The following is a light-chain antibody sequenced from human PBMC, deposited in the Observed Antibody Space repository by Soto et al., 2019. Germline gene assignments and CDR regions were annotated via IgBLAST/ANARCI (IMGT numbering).Light chain of an antibody. Sequence: QSVLTQPPSASATPGQTVTISCSGRYSNIGSNFVSWYQRLPGTAPKLLIYSINQRPSGVPDRFSGSTSGTSASMTISGIQSEDGADYFCSSWHDSLDGPVFGAGTKVTVL. CDR1: YSNIGSNF. CDR2: SIN. CDR3: SSWHDSLDGPV. V-gene: IGLV1-44*01. J-gene: IGLJ3*02.